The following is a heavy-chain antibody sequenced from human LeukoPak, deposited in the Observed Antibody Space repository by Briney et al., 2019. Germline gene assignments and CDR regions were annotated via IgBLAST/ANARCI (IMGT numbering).Heavy chain of an antibody. CDR3: AKDPHPYGSGLFYYFDY. CDR1: GFTFSSYG. V-gene: IGHV3-30*02. Sequence: GGSLRLSCAASGFTFSSYGMHWVRQAPGKGLEWVAFIPYDGSNKYYADSVKGRFTISRDNSKNTLYLQMNSLRAEGTAVYYCAKDPHPYGSGLFYYFDYWGQGTLVTVSS. J-gene: IGHJ4*02. D-gene: IGHD3-10*01. CDR2: IPYDGSNK.